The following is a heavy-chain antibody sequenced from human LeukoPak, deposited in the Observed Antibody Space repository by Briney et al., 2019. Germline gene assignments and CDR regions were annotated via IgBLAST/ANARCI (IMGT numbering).Heavy chain of an antibody. CDR2: ISSSSSTI. J-gene: IGHJ4*02. Sequence: GGSLRLSCAASGFTFSSYSMNWVRQAPGKGLEWVSYISSSSSTIYYADSVKGRFTIFRDNAKNSLYLQMNSLRAEDTAVYYCARGPLSSYYYDSSGSLYFDYWGQGTLVTVSS. CDR3: ARGPLSSYYYDSSGSLYFDY. CDR1: GFTFSSYS. V-gene: IGHV3-48*01. D-gene: IGHD3-22*01.